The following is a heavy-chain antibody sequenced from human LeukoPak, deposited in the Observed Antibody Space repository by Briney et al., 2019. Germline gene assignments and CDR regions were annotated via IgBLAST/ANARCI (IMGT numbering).Heavy chain of an antibody. D-gene: IGHD6-13*01. CDR2: ISYDGSNK. CDR3: ARESSSSWYQGPAGYYYYGMDV. CDR1: RFPFSWYA. Sequence: PGGSLRLSCSASRFPFSWYAMHWVRQAPGKGLEWVAVISYDGSNKYYADSVKGRFTISRDNSKNTLYLQMNSLRAEDTAVYYCARESSSSWYQGPAGYYYYGMDVWGQGTTVTVSS. J-gene: IGHJ6*02. V-gene: IGHV3-30-3*01.